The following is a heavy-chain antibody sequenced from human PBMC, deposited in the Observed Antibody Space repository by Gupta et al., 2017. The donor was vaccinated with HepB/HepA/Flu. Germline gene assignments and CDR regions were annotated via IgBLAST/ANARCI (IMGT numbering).Heavy chain of an antibody. J-gene: IGHJ2*01. CDR3: ARNEIIAAAGSGRNWYFDL. D-gene: IGHD6-13*01. V-gene: IGHV4-4*02. CDR2: IYHSGST. CDR1: GGSISSSNW. Sequence: QVQLQESGPGLVKPSGTLSLTCAVSGGSISSSNWWSWVRQPPGKGLEWIGEIYHSGSTNYNPSLKSRVTISVDKSKNQFSLKLSSVTAADTAVYYCARNEIIAAAGSGRNWYFDLWGRGTLVTVSS.